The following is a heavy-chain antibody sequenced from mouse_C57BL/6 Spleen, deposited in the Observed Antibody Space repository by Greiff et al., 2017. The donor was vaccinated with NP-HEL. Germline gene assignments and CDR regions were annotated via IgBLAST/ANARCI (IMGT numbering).Heavy chain of an antibody. CDR1: GFSFNTYA. J-gene: IGHJ4*01. CDR3: VRHGSYPYYAMDY. CDR2: IRSKSNNYAT. Sequence: EVQRVESGGGLVQPKGSLKLSCAASGFSFNTYAMNWVRQAPGKGLEWVARIRSKSNNYATYYADSVKDRFTISRDDSESMLYLQMNNLKTEDTAMYYCVRHGSYPYYAMDYWGQGTSVTVSS. D-gene: IGHD2-10*01. V-gene: IGHV10-1*01.